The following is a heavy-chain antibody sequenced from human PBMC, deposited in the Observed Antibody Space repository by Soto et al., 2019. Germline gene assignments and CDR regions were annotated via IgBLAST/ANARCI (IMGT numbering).Heavy chain of an antibody. V-gene: IGHV5-51*01. Sequence: GESLKISCKGSGYSFTSYWIGWVRQMPGKGLEWMGIIYPGDSDTRYSPSFQGQVTISADKSISTAYLQWSSLKASDTAMYYCARQMTDSNYAEPYYYYGMDVWGQGTTVTVSS. CDR1: GYSFTSYW. CDR2: IYPGDSDT. D-gene: IGHD4-4*01. CDR3: ARQMTDSNYAEPYYYYGMDV. J-gene: IGHJ6*02.